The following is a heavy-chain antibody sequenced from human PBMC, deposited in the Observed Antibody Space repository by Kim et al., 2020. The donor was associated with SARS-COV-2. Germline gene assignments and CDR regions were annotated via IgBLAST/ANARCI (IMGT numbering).Heavy chain of an antibody. CDR3: TREKIDDVFGYYYYYGLDV. CDR1: GFTVGDYA. D-gene: IGHD3-10*01. Sequence: GGSLRLSCAVSGFTVGDYAMTWVRQAPGKGLEWVGFIRSRGYGGTAEYAASVRGRFTISRDDSKSIAYLQMNSLKTEDTAVYYCTREKIDDVFGYYYYYGLDVWPWDHGHRLL. J-gene: IGHJ6*02. V-gene: IGHV3-49*04. CDR2: IRSRGYGGTA.